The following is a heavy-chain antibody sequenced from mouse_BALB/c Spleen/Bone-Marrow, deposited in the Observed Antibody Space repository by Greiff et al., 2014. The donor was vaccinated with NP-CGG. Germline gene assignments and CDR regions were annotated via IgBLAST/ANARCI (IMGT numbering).Heavy chain of an antibody. CDR2: IDPANGNT. CDR3: ARGLLQYYYAMDY. J-gene: IGHJ4*01. Sequence: EVKLEESGAELVKPGASVKLSCTASGFNIKDTYMHWVKQRPEQGLEWIGRIDPANGNTKYDPKLQGKATITADTSSNTAYLQLSSLTSEDTAVYYCARGLLQYYYAMDYWGQGTSVTVSS. V-gene: IGHV14-3*02. CDR1: GFNIKDTY. D-gene: IGHD2-3*01.